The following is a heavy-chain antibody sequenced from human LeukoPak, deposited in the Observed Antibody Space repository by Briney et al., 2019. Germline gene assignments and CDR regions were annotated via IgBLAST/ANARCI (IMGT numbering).Heavy chain of an antibody. CDR2: IYTSGST. CDR1: GGSISSYY. Sequence: SSETLCLTCTVSGGSISSYYWSWVRQPAGKGLEWIGRIYTSGSTNYNTSLTSRVTMPVDTSKNQFSLKLSSVTAADTAVCYWAREIAVADNYFDYWGQGTLVTVSS. V-gene: IGHV4-4*07. J-gene: IGHJ4*02. D-gene: IGHD6-19*01. CDR3: AREIAVADNYFDY.